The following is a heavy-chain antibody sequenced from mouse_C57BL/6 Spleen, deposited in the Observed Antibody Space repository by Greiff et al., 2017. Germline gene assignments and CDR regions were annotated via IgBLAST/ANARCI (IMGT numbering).Heavy chain of an antibody. D-gene: IGHD1-1*01. CDR1: GFTFSSYA. Sequence: EVKLMESGEGLVKPGGSLKLSCAASGFTFSSYAMSWVRQTPEKRLEWVAYISSGGDYIYYADTVKGRFTISRDNARNTLYLQMSSLKSEDTAMYYCTRERFTTVVANAMDYWGQGTSVTVSS. CDR2: ISSGGDYI. CDR3: TRERFTTVVANAMDY. J-gene: IGHJ4*01. V-gene: IGHV5-9-1*02.